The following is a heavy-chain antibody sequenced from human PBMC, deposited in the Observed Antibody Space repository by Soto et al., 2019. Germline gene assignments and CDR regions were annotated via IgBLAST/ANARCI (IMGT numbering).Heavy chain of an antibody. CDR1: GYTCSGYF. Sequence: QVQLVQAGADVKKPWASVTVSCKTSGYTCSGYFMHWLLQAPGQGLEWMGWMNPNSGGTDYAQNFQGRVSMTWDTSISTADMELSRLRSDDTAIYYCARGYYSSSWRGFDYWGQGTLVTVSS. J-gene: IGHJ4*02. D-gene: IGHD6-13*01. V-gene: IGHV1-2*02. CDR2: MNPNSGGT. CDR3: ARGYYSSSWRGFDY.